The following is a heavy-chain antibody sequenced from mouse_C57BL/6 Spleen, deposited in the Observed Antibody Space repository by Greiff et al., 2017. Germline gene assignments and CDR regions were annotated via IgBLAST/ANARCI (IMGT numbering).Heavy chain of an antibody. J-gene: IGHJ3*01. CDR2: IDPSDSET. D-gene: IGHD1-1*01. CDR3: ARDYYGSSWFAY. Sequence: VQLQQPGAELVRPGSSVKLSCKVSGYTFTSYWMHWVKQRPIQGLEWIGNIDPSDSETHYNQKFKDKATLTVDKSSSTAYMQLSSLTSEDSAVYYCARDYYGSSWFAYWGQGTLVTVSA. V-gene: IGHV1-52*01. CDR1: GYTFTSYW.